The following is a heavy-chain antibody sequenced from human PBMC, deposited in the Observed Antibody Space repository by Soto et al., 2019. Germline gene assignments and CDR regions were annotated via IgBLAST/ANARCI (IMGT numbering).Heavy chain of an antibody. Sequence: GGSLRLSCAASGFTFSNAWMSWVRQAPGKGLEWVGRIKSKTDGGTTDYAAPVKGRFTISRDDSKNTLYLQMNSLKTEDTAVYDCTTDALAVAGFDYWGQGTLVTVSS. CDR3: TTDALAVAGFDY. CDR2: IKSKTDGGTT. J-gene: IGHJ4*02. V-gene: IGHV3-15*01. CDR1: GFTFSNAW. D-gene: IGHD6-19*01.